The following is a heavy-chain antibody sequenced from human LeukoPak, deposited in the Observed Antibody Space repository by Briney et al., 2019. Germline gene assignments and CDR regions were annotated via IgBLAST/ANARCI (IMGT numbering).Heavy chain of an antibody. Sequence: SQTLSLTCAISGDSVSSNSAAWNWIRQSPSRVLEWLGRTYYRSKWYNDYAVSVKGRIAINPATSKTQFSLKLNSVTPEAPAVYSCARAKGRSPLFDYWGQGTLVTVSS. V-gene: IGHV6-1*01. CDR3: ARAKGRSPLFDY. CDR1: GDSVSSNSAA. J-gene: IGHJ4*02. D-gene: IGHD6-13*01. CDR2: TYYRSKWYN.